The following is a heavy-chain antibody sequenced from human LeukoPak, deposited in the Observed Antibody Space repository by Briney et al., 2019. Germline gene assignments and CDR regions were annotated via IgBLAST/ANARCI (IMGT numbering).Heavy chain of an antibody. V-gene: IGHV3-30*04. CDR3: AKDPRTGAVSGIFYFDY. CDR1: GFTFSSYA. CDR2: ISYDGSNK. J-gene: IGHJ4*02. Sequence: GGSLSLSCAASGFTFSSYAMHWVRQAPGKGLEWVAVISYDGSNKYYADSVKGRFTISRDNSKNTLYLQMNSLRAEDTAVYYCAKDPRTGAVSGIFYFDYWGQGTLLTVSS. D-gene: IGHD6-19*01.